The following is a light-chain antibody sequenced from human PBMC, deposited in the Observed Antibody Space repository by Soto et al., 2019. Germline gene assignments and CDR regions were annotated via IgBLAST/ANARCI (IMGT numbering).Light chain of an antibody. CDR2: STT. CDR1: QRVSSSS. CDR3: QQYGGSPRYT. V-gene: IGKV3-20*01. Sequence: EIVLTQSPDTLSLSRGERATLSCRASQRVSSSSLAWYQQKPGQAPRLLIYSTTYRAAGVPDRFSGSGSGTDFTLTIARLEPEDFAVSYCQQYGGSPRYTFGQGTKLEI. J-gene: IGKJ2*01.